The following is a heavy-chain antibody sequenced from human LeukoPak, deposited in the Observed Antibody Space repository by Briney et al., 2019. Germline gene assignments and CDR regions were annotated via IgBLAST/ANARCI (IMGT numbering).Heavy chain of an antibody. Sequence: SETLSLTCAVYGGSFSGYYWSWTRQPPGKGLEWIGEINHSGSTNYNPSLKSRVTISVDTSKNQFSLKLSSVTAADTAVYYCARDFSTYSSSWDYWGQGTLVTVSS. CDR2: INHSGST. V-gene: IGHV4-34*01. CDR3: ARDFSTYSSSWDY. D-gene: IGHD6-13*01. CDR1: GGSFSGYY. J-gene: IGHJ4*02.